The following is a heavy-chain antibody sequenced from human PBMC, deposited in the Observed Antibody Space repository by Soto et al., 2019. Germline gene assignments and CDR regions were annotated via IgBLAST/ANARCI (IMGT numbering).Heavy chain of an antibody. D-gene: IGHD3-3*01. CDR1: GFTFSNYA. J-gene: IGHJ6*04. Sequence: PGGSLRLSCAASGFTFSNYAMSWVRQAPGKGLEWVSGISDSGGSAYNADSVKGRFTISRDNAKNSLYLQMNSLRAEDTAVYYCARESGRDTIFGVVIPPMDVWGKGTTVTVSS. CDR3: ARESGRDTIFGVVIPPMDV. CDR2: ISDSGGSA. V-gene: IGHV3-23*01.